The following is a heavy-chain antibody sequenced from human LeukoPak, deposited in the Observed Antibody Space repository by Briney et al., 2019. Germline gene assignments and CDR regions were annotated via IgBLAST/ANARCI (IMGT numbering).Heavy chain of an antibody. V-gene: IGHV3-7*01. CDR2: IKQDGSEK. CDR1: GFTFSSYW. CDR3: AAGRDITVAGPGGYFDY. D-gene: IGHD6-19*01. Sequence: GGSLRLSCAASGFTFSSYWMSWVRQAPGKGLEWVANIKQDGSEKYYVDSVKGRFTISRDNAKNSLYLQMNSLRAEDTAVYYCAAGRDITVAGPGGYFDYWGQGTLVTVSS. J-gene: IGHJ4*02.